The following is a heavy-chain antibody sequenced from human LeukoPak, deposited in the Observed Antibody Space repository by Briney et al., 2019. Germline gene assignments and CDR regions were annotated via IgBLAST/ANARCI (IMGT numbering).Heavy chain of an antibody. CDR3: ARLVPAVKRGYSGYASNPFDY. V-gene: IGHV4-59*12. Sequence: PSETLSLTCTVSGGSISSYYWSWIRQPPGKGLEWIGYIYYSGSTNYNPSLKSRVTISVDTSKNQFSLKLSSVTAADTAVYYCARLVPAVKRGYSGYASNPFDYWGQGTLVTVSS. J-gene: IGHJ4*02. D-gene: IGHD5-12*01. CDR2: IYYSGST. CDR1: GGSISSYY.